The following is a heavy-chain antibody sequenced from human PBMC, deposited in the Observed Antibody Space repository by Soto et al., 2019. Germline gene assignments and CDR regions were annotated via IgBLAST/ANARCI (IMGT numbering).Heavy chain of an antibody. J-gene: IGHJ5*02. CDR1: GASITSSNW. Sequence: QVQLQESGPGLVKPSGTLSLTCDVFGASITSSNWWSWVRQSPGGGLEWIGEVFHGGSTNYNPSLKRRVTVSVDKSKNQFALILTSLTAADAAGYDWARDRRNGGGPWDTWGQGIRVTVSS. D-gene: IGHD2-15*01. CDR2: VFHGGST. V-gene: IGHV4-4*02. CDR3: ARDRRNGGGPWDT.